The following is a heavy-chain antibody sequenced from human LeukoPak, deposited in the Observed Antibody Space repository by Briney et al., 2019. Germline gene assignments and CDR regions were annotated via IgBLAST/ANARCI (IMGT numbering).Heavy chain of an antibody. CDR1: GGTFSSYA. CDR3: ARPIAVAGTGWFDP. J-gene: IGHJ5*02. V-gene: IGHV1-69*13. CDR2: IIPIFGTA. Sequence: GASVKVSCKASGGTFSSYAISWVRQAPGQGLEWMGGIIPIFGTANYAQKYQGRVRITADESTSTAYMELSSLRSDDTAVYYCARPIAVAGTGWFDPWGQGTLVTVSS. D-gene: IGHD6-19*01.